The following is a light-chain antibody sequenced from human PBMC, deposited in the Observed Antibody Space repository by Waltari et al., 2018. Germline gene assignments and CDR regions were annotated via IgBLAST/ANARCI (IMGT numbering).Light chain of an antibody. J-gene: IGLJ1*01. CDR2: WVS. V-gene: IGLV2-23*02. CDR1: SSEVGSYNL. Sequence: QSALTQPASVSGSPGQSIPISCTGTSSEVGSYNLSSWYQHRPGKAPKLIIYWVSKRPSGVSNRFSGSKSGNTASLTSSGLRTEDEADYYCCSYAGGSAFVFGTGTKITVL. CDR3: CSYAGGSAFV.